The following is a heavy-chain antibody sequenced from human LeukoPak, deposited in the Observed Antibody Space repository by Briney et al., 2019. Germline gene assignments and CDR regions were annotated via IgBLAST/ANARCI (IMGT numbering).Heavy chain of an antibody. D-gene: IGHD2-2*01. CDR2: IIPILGIA. CDR3: ASPTSGDGSIH. V-gene: IGHV1-69*04. CDR1: GGTFSSYA. Sequence: SVKVSCKASGGTFSSYAISWVRQAPGQGLEWMGRIIPILGIANYAQKFQGRVTITADKSTSTAYMELSSLRSEDTAVYYCASPTSGDGSIHWGQGTLVTVSS. J-gene: IGHJ4*02.